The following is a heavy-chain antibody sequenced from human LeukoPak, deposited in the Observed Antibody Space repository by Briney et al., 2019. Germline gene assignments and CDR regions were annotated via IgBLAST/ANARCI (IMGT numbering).Heavy chain of an antibody. D-gene: IGHD6-13*01. CDR1: GFTFSSYA. J-gene: IGHJ6*02. CDR3: AKAPRAADSTYNSMDV. Sequence: GGSLRLSCAASGFTFSSYAMSWVRQAPGKGLEWVSAITGSGGSTYYADSVKGRFTISRDNSKNSLYLQMNSLRAEDTAVYYCAKAPRAADSTYNSMDVWGQGTTVTVSS. CDR2: ITGSGGST. V-gene: IGHV3-23*01.